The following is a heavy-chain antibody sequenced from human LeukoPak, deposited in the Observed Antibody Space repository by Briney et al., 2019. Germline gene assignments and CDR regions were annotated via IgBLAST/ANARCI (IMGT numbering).Heavy chain of an antibody. CDR1: GFTFSSYS. CDR3: ARVVGSTSPMDY. J-gene: IGHJ4*02. V-gene: IGHV3-21*01. D-gene: IGHD2-2*01. CDR2: ISSSSSYI. Sequence: GGSLRLSCAASGFTFSSYSMNWVRQAPGKGLGWVSSISSSSSYIYYADSVKGRSTISRDNAKNSLYLQMNSLRAEDTAVYYCARVVGSTSPMDYWGQGTLVTVSS.